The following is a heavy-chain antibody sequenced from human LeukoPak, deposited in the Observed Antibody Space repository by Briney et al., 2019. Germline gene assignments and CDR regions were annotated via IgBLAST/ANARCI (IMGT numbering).Heavy chain of an antibody. CDR1: GGSISNGSYT. V-gene: IGHV4-61*09. Sequence: SQTLSLTCTVSGGSISNGSYTWNWIRQPAGKGLGWIGQIYTSGSTNYRSSLTSRVTISRDTSKNQFSLKLSSVTAADTAVYYCARGIRIPVTGRYFYYYMDVWGNGTTVTVSS. CDR3: ARGIRIPVTGRYFYYYMDV. D-gene: IGHD6-19*01. J-gene: IGHJ6*03. CDR2: IYTSGST.